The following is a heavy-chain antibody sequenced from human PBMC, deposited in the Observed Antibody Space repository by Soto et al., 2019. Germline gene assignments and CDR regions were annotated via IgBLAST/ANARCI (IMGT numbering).Heavy chain of an antibody. Sequence: EVQLVESGGGLVKPGGSLRLSCAASGFTFSSYSMNWVRQAPGKGLEWVSSISSGSSYIYYADSVKGRFTISRDNAKNSLYLQMNSLRAEDTAVYYCARGRDAYNFIDYGGQGTLVTVSS. CDR1: GFTFSSYS. CDR2: ISSGSSYI. D-gene: IGHD1-1*01. J-gene: IGHJ4*02. V-gene: IGHV3-21*01. CDR3: ARGRDAYNFIDY.